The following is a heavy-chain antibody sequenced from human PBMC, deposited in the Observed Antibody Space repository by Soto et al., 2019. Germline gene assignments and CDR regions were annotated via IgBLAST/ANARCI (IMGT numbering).Heavy chain of an antibody. CDR3: ARHRYSYGVYYFDY. J-gene: IGHJ4*02. D-gene: IGHD5-18*01. V-gene: IGHV4-59*08. Sequence: PSETLSLTCIVSGGSISNYYWSWIRQPPEKGLEWIGYIYYSGSTNYNPSLTSRVTISVDTSKNQFSLKLSSVTAADTAVYYCARHRYSYGVYYFDYWGQGTLVTVSS. CDR1: GGSISNYY. CDR2: IYYSGST.